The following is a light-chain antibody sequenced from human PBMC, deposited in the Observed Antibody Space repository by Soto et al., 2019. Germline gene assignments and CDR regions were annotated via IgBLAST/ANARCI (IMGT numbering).Light chain of an antibody. CDR1: SSDVGGYNY. CDR2: EVS. J-gene: IGLJ3*02. V-gene: IGLV2-8*01. Sequence: HSALTQPPSASGSPGQSVTISCTGTSSDVGGYNYVSWYQQHPGKAPKLMIYEVSKRPSGVPDRFSGSKYGNTASLTVSGLQDDDEADYYCSSYGGSNNLLFGGGTKVTVL. CDR3: SSYGGSNNLL.